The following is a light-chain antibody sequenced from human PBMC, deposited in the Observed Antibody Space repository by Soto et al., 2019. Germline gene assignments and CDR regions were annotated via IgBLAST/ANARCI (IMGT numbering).Light chain of an antibody. CDR2: GAS. CDR3: EQYSNSPPEFT. Sequence: EIVLTQSPGTLSLSPGERATLSCRASQSISSSYLAWDQQRPGQSPRLLIFGASYRATGIPDRFSGSGSGTDFTLTISRLEPEDFAVYYCEQYSNSPPEFTFGPGTRVDSK. CDR1: QSISSSY. J-gene: IGKJ3*01. V-gene: IGKV3-20*01.